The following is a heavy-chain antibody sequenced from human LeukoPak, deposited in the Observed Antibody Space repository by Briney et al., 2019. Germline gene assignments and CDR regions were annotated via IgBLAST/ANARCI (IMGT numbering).Heavy chain of an antibody. CDR1: GXTFSSYS. J-gene: IGHJ4*02. Sequence: GGSLRLSCAASGXTFSSYSVNWVRQAPGKGLEWVSSISSSSSYIYYADSVKGRFTISRDNAKNSLYLQMNSLRAEDTAVYYCARSYCSGGSCPQDYWGQGTLVTVSS. CDR3: ARSYCSGGSCPQDY. D-gene: IGHD2-15*01. CDR2: ISSSSSYI. V-gene: IGHV3-21*01.